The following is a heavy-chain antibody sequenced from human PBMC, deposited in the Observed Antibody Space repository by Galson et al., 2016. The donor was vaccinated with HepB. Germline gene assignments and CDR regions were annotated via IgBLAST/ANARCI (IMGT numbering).Heavy chain of an antibody. CDR2: IASHGNNK. D-gene: IGHD2/OR15-2a*01. CDR1: GFSFSSYS. J-gene: IGHJ4*02. Sequence: SLRLSCAASGFSFSSYSMHWVRQAPGKGLEWVAVIASHGNNKYYTDSVKGRFTISRDNSRSTLYLQMDSLRAEDTAVYYCARGSYFYWGQGTLVTVSS. V-gene: IGHV3-30-3*01. CDR3: ARGSYFY.